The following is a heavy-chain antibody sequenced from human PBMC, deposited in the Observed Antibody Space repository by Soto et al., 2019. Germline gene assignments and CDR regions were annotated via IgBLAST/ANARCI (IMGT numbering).Heavy chain of an antibody. J-gene: IGHJ6*02. CDR3: ARLDGNDYDSSGYYYYYYGMDV. Sequence: QVQLVESGGGLVKPGGSLRLSCAASGFTFSDYYMSWIRQAPGKGLEWVSYISSSGSTIYYADSVKGRFTISRDNAKNSLYLQKNSLRAEDTAVDYCARLDGNDYDSSGYYYYYYGMDVWGQGTTVTVSS. D-gene: IGHD3-22*01. CDR1: GFTFSDYY. V-gene: IGHV3-11*01. CDR2: ISSSGSTI.